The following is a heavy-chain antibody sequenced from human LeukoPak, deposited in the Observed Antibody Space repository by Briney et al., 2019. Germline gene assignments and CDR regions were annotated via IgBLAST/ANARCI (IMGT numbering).Heavy chain of an antibody. CDR1: GFTFTYAG. CDR3: TISGSHIYY. D-gene: IGHD1-26*01. V-gene: IGHV3-15*01. Sequence: GGSLTPSCAASGFTFTYAGMGWVRQAPGKGLEWVGRIKSETDGGTTAYGSPVKGRFTISRDDSKKTLFLQINTLKTEDTAIYYCTISGSHIYYWGQGNLVSVSS. J-gene: IGHJ4*02. CDR2: IKSETDGGTT.